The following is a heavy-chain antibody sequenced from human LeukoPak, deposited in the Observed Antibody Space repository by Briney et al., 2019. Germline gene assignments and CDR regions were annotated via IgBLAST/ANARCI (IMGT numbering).Heavy chain of an antibody. J-gene: IGHJ4*02. CDR1: GFTVSSNY. CDR3: AREDKAFDC. V-gene: IGHV3-30*03. Sequence: GGSLRLSCAASGFTVSSNYMSWVRQAPGKGLEWVAVISYDGRNKYYAGSVRGRFTISRDNSKNTVYLQMNSLRAEDTAVYSCAREDKAFDCWGQGTLVTVSS. CDR2: ISYDGRNK.